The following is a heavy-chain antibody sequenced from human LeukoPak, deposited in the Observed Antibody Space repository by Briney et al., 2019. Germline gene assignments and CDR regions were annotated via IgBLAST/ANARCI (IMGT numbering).Heavy chain of an antibody. J-gene: IGHJ4*02. CDR3: ARDPSGNGGGGEYYFDY. D-gene: IGHD1-26*01. Sequence: SETLSLTCAVSGGSISSNYRWTWVRQPPGKGLEWIGEIYHSGSTNYNPSLKSRVTLSVDKSKNQLSLKLSSVTAADTALYYCARDPSGNGGGGEYYFDYWGQGTLVTVSS. CDR2: IYHSGST. CDR1: GGSISSNYR. V-gene: IGHV4-4*02.